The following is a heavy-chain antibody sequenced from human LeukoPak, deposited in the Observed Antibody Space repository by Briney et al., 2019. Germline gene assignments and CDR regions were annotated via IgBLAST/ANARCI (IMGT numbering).Heavy chain of an antibody. Sequence: QPGGSLRLSCAASGFTFSSYAMSWVRQAPGKGLELVSAISGSGGSTYYADSVKGRFTISRDNSKNTLYLQMNSLRAEDTAVYYCAKDPGYCSGGSCYYFDYWGQGTLVTVSS. V-gene: IGHV3-23*01. CDR1: GFTFSSYA. D-gene: IGHD2-15*01. CDR2: ISGSGGST. J-gene: IGHJ4*02. CDR3: AKDPGYCSGGSCYYFDY.